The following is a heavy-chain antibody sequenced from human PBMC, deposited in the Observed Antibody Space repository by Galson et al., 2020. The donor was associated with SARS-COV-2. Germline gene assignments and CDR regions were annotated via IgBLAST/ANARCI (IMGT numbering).Heavy chain of an antibody. J-gene: IGHJ4*02. CDR3: ASIITMIVVVDY. CDR2: IYYSGST. V-gene: IGHV4-39*07. CDR1: GGSISSSSYY. D-gene: IGHD3-22*01. Sequence: SETLSLTCTVSGGSISSSSYYWGWIRQPPGKGLEWIGSIYYSGSTYYNPSLKSRVTISVDTSKNQFSLKLSSVTAADTAVYYCASIITMIVVVDYWGQGTLVTVSS.